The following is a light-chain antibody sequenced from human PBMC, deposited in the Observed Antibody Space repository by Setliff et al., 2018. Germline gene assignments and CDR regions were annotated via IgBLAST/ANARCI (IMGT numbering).Light chain of an antibody. CDR1: SSDIDYNH. V-gene: IGLV2-8*01. J-gene: IGLJ3*02. CDR3: SSYAGTYNWV. Sequence: QSALTQPPSASGSPGQSVIISCTGTSSDIDYNHVSWYQQYPGKGPKLIIYEVVKRPSGVPDRFSGSKSGNTASLTVSGLQAGDEADYYCSSYAGTYNWVFGGGTKGTVL. CDR2: EVV.